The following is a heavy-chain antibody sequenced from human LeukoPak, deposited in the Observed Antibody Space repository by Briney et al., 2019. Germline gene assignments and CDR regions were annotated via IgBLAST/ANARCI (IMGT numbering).Heavy chain of an antibody. CDR3: AREPKMLGYFDY. CDR1: GFTFSSYS. Sequence: GSLRLSCAASGFTFSSYSMNWVRQAPGKGLEWVSSISSSSSYIYYADSVKGRFTISRDNAKNSLYLQMNSLRAEDTAVYYCAREPKMLGYFDYWGQGTLVTVSS. CDR2: ISSSSSYI. D-gene: IGHD3-10*02. V-gene: IGHV3-21*01. J-gene: IGHJ4*02.